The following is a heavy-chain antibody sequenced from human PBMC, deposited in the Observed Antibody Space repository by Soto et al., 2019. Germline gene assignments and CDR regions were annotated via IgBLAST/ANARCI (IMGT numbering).Heavy chain of an antibody. D-gene: IGHD2-21*02. CDR2: ISGSGGST. Sequence: PGGSLRLSCAASGFTFSSYAMSWVRQAPGKGLEWVSAISGSGGSTYYADSVKGRFTISRDNSKNTLYPQMNSLRAEDTAVYYCAKDLAYCGGDCLGAFDIWGQGTMVTVSS. V-gene: IGHV3-23*01. CDR3: AKDLAYCGGDCLGAFDI. J-gene: IGHJ3*02. CDR1: GFTFSSYA.